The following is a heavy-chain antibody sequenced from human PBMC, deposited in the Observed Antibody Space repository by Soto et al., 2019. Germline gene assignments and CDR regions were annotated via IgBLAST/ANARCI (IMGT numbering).Heavy chain of an antibody. J-gene: IGHJ6*02. CDR3: AKPSKRWLHHTGGMDV. CDR2: ISYDGSNK. D-gene: IGHD5-12*01. V-gene: IGHV3-30*18. CDR1: GFTFSSYG. Sequence: QVQLVESGGGVVQPGRSLRLSCAASGFTFSSYGMHWVRQAPGKGLEWVAVISYDGSNKYYADSVKGRFTISRDNSKNTLYLQMNSLRAEDTAVYYCAKPSKRWLHHTGGMDVWGQGTTVTVSS.